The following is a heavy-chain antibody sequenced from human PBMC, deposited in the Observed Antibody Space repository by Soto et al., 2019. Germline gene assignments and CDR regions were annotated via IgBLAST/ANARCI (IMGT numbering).Heavy chain of an antibody. V-gene: IGHV3-48*03. CDR2: ISPGDDTI. CDR1: GFTFSSYG. Sequence: EVRLVESGGGLVQPGRSLRLSCTASGFTFSSYGMNWVRQAPGKGLEWVSYISPGDDTINYADSVKGRFTISRDNAKNSLYRQTNNLIVEDSAVYYCAREGDGNYFHSDYWGQGPLVTVSP. D-gene: IGHD1-26*01. J-gene: IGHJ4*02. CDR3: AREGDGNYFHSDY.